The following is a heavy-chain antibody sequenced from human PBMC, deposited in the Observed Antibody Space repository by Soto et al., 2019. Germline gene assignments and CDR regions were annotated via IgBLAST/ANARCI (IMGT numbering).Heavy chain of an antibody. V-gene: IGHV1-18*01. CDR1: GYTFTRYG. CDR3: AMVDVYVTPSPQDV. Sequence: QVQLVQSGAEVKNPGASVKVSCKASGYTFTRYGIGWARQAPGQGLEWRGWINTYNGNTNYEQNVQGRVTLTTDTSTSKAYMELRSLRSNDTAIYYCAMVDVYVTPSPQDVWGQGTTVIVSS. J-gene: IGHJ6*02. CDR2: INTYNGNT. D-gene: IGHD3-16*01.